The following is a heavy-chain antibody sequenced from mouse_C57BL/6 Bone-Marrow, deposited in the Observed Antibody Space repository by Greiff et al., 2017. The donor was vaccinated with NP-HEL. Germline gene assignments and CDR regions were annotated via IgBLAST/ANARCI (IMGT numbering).Heavy chain of an antibody. D-gene: IGHD2-10*02. CDR3: ARRVSIPVYFDY. V-gene: IGHV5-6*01. CDR2: ISSGGSYT. J-gene: IGHJ2*01. CDR1: GFTFSSYG. Sequence: EVQGVESGGDLVKPGGSLKLSCAASGFTFSSYGMSWVRQTPDKRLEWVATISSGGSYTYYPDSVKGRFTISRDNAKNTLYLQMSSLKSEDTAMYYCARRVSIPVYFDYWGQGTTLTVSS.